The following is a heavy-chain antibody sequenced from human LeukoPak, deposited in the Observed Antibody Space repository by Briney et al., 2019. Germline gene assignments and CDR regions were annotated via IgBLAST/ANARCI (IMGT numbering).Heavy chain of an antibody. Sequence: PGGSLRLSCAASGFTFSSYAMRCVRQAPREGLGWVAVISYDGSKQYYAHAVKRRFTIYSDKPENTLYQQLNSRRHEDTVVYYCAREGHRSSSSCYIDYWGQDTLVPVPS. J-gene: IGHJ4*02. D-gene: IGHD2-2*02. CDR1: GFTFSSYA. CDR3: AREGHRSSSSCYIDY. CDR2: ISYDGSKQ. V-gene: IGHV3-30*07.